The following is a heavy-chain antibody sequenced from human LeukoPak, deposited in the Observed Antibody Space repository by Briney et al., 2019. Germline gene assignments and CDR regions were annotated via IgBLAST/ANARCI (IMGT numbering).Heavy chain of an antibody. D-gene: IGHD5-18*01. CDR1: GFTFSSYS. V-gene: IGHV3-21*01. CDR3: ARVEYSHRAYYYYYYMDV. Sequence: GGSLRLSCAASGFTFSSYSMNWVRQAPGKGLEWVSSISSSSSYIYFADSVKGRFTISRDNAKNSLYLQMNSLRAEDTAVYYCARVEYSHRAYYYYYYMDVWGKGTTVTVSS. J-gene: IGHJ6*03. CDR2: ISSSSSYI.